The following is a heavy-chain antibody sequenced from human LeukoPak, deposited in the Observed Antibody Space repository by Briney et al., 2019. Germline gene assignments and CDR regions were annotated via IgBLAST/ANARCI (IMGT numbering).Heavy chain of an antibody. J-gene: IGHJ4*02. V-gene: IGHV3-30-3*01. D-gene: IGHD1-26*01. CDR3: ARDENVGLDY. Sequence: GGSLRLSCAASGFTFSSYAMYWVRQAPGKGLEWVASISYDGSNKYYADSVKGRFTISRDNSKNILYLQMNSLRAEDTAVYYCARDENVGLDYWGQGTLVTVSS. CDR2: ISYDGSNK. CDR1: GFTFSSYA.